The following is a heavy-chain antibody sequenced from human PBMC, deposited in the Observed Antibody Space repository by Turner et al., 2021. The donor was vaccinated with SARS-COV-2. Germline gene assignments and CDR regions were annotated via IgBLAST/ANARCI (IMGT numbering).Heavy chain of an antibody. J-gene: IGHJ5*02. Sequence: QVQLVQSGAEVKKPGASVKVSCMASGYTFTGYYMHWVRQAPGQGLELMGWINPNSGGTNYAQKFQGRVTMTRDTSITTAYMELSRLRSDDTSVYYCARIPHLMVGIRFDPWGQGTLVTVSS. CDR1: GYTFTGYY. V-gene: IGHV1-2*02. CDR3: ARIPHLMVGIRFDP. CDR2: INPNSGGT. D-gene: IGHD2-8*01.